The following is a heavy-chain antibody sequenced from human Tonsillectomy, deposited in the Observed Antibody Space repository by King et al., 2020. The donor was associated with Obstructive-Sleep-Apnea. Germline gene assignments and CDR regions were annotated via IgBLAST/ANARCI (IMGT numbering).Heavy chain of an antibody. CDR3: ARVPLTYGDYEGY. Sequence: DVQLVESGGGLVQPGGSLRLSCAASGFTFSSYSMNWVRQAPGKGLEWVSYISSSSSTIYYADSGKGRFTISRDNAKNSLYLQMNSLRAEDTAVYYCARVPLTYGDYEGYWGQGTLVTVSS. J-gene: IGHJ4*02. CDR1: GFTFSSYS. CDR2: ISSSSSTI. V-gene: IGHV3-48*04. D-gene: IGHD4-17*01.